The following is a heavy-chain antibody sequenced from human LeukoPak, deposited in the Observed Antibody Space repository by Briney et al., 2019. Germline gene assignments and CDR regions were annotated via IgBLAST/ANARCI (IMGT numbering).Heavy chain of an antibody. CDR3: ARVIMITFGGVTPWFDP. CDR2: IYHSGST. CDR1: GYSISSGYY. D-gene: IGHD3-16*01. Sequence: NPSETLSLTCTVSGYSISSGYYWGWIRQPPGKGLEWIGSIYHSGSTYYNPSLKSRVTISVDTSKNQFSLKLSSVTAADTAVYYCARVIMITFGGVTPWFDPWGQGTLVTVSS. J-gene: IGHJ5*02. V-gene: IGHV4-38-2*02.